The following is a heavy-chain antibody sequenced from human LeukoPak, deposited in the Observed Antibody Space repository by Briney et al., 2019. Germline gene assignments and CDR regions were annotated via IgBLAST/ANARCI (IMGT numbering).Heavy chain of an antibody. Sequence: GGSLRLSSAASGFTFSSYAMSWVRQAPGKGLEWVSAISGSGGSTYYADSVKGRFTISRDNSKNTLYLQMNSLRAEDTAVYYCARGSYGDYGYWGQGTLVTVSS. V-gene: IGHV3-23*01. J-gene: IGHJ4*02. CDR2: ISGSGGST. CDR3: ARGSYGDYGY. D-gene: IGHD4-17*01. CDR1: GFTFSSYA.